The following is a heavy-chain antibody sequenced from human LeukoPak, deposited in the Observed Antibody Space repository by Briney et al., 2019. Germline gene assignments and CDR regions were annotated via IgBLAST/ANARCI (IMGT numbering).Heavy chain of an antibody. CDR2: ISYDGSNK. CDR1: GFTFSSYG. Sequence: GGSLRLSCAASGFTFSSYGMHWVRQAPGKGLEWVAVISYDGSNKYYADSVKGRFTISRDNSKNTLYLQMNSLRAEDTAVYYCARDGRWINYYDGNSPVWGQGTLVTVSS. CDR3: ARDGRWINYYDGNSPV. J-gene: IGHJ4*02. D-gene: IGHD3-22*01. V-gene: IGHV3-30*03.